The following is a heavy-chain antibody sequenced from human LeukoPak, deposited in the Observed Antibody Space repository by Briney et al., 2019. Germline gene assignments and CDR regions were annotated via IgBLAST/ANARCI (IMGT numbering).Heavy chain of an antibody. V-gene: IGHV4-4*07. CDR2: IYTSGST. Sequence: PSETLSLTCTVSGGSISSYYWSWIRQPAGKGLEWIGRIYTSGSTNYNPSLKSRVTMSVDTSKNQFSLKQSSVTAADTAVYYCARLVRSSTSYPNWFDPWGQGTLVTVSS. CDR1: GGSISSYY. J-gene: IGHJ5*02. CDR3: ARLVRSSTSYPNWFDP. D-gene: IGHD2-2*01.